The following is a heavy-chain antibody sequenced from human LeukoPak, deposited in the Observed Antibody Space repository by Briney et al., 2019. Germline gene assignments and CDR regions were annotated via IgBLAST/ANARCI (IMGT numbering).Heavy chain of an antibody. D-gene: IGHD1-26*01. Sequence: GGSLRLSCAASGFTFTGYSMNWVRQAPGKGLEWVSYISSSSSTIYSADSVKGRFTISRDNSKNTLYLQMNSLRAEDTAVYYCGKRLTSWELEYWGQGTLVTVSS. CDR2: ISSSSSTI. V-gene: IGHV3-48*01. CDR3: GKRLTSWELEY. J-gene: IGHJ4*02. CDR1: GFTFTGYS.